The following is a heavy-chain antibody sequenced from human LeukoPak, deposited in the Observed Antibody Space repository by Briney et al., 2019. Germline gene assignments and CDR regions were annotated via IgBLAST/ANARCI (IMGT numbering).Heavy chain of an antibody. D-gene: IGHD3-9*01. Sequence: SVKVSCKASGGTFSSYAISWVRQAPGQGLEWMGGIIPIFGTANYAQKFQGRVTITADESTSTAYMELSSLRSEDTAVYYCARSSKYYDILTGYYMGDYYYYYMDVWGKGTTVTISS. CDR2: IIPIFGTA. J-gene: IGHJ6*03. CDR3: ARSSKYYDILTGYYMGDYYYYYMDV. V-gene: IGHV1-69*13. CDR1: GGTFSSYA.